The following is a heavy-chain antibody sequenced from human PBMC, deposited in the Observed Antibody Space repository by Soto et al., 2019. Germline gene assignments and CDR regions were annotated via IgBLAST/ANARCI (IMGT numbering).Heavy chain of an antibody. CDR3: ARFPGLRFLYVRYGMDV. D-gene: IGHD3-3*01. J-gene: IGHJ6*02. Sequence: GGSLKISCKGSGYSFTSYWIGWVRQMPGKGLEWMGIIYPSDSDTKYSPSFQGQVTISADKSISTAYLQWSSLKASDTAMYYCARFPGLRFLYVRYGMDVWGQGTTVTVSS. CDR2: IYPSDSDT. V-gene: IGHV5-51*01. CDR1: GYSFTSYW.